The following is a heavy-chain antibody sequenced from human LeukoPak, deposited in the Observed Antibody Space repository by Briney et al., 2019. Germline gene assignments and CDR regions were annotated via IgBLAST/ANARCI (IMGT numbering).Heavy chain of an antibody. CDR1: GYTFTSYD. CDR3: ARQGLRGFWFDP. J-gene: IGHJ5*02. Sequence: ASVKVSCKASGYTFTSYDIKWVRQATGQGLEWMGWMNPNSGNTGYAQKFQGRVTMTRNTSISAAYMELSSLRSEDTAVYYCARQGLRGFWFDPWGQGTLVTVSS. CDR2: MNPNSGNT. V-gene: IGHV1-8*01. D-gene: IGHD6-25*01.